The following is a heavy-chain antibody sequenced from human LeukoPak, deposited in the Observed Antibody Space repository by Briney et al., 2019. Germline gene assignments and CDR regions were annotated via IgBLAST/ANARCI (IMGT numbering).Heavy chain of an antibody. V-gene: IGHV3-30*03. Sequence: GRSLRLSCAASGFTFSSYGMHWVRQAPGKGLEWVAVISYDGSNKYYADSVKGRFTISRDNAKNSLYLQMNSLRDEDTAVYYCASQDYYDSSGYYYVDEYFQHWGQGTLVTVSS. J-gene: IGHJ1*01. CDR3: ASQDYYDSSGYYYVDEYFQH. CDR2: ISYDGSNK. CDR1: GFTFSSYG. D-gene: IGHD3-22*01.